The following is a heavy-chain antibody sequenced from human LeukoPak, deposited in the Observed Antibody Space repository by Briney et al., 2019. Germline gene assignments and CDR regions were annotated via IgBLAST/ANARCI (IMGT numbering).Heavy chain of an antibody. Sequence: SETLSFTCAVYGGSFSGYYWSWIRQPPGKGLEWIGEINHSGSTNYNPSLESRVTISVDTSKNQFSLKLSSVTAADTAVYYCARGLVLGYWGQGTLVTVSS. CDR1: GGSFSGYY. J-gene: IGHJ4*02. V-gene: IGHV4-34*01. CDR3: ARGLVLGY. CDR2: INHSGST.